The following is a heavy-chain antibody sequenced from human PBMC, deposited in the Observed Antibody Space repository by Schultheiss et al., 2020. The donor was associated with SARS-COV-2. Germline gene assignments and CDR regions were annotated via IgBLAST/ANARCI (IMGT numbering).Heavy chain of an antibody. CDR3: ARPTQYDYVWGSGVGGRQYGMDV. J-gene: IGHJ6*02. V-gene: IGHV1-18*01. CDR2: ISAYNGNT. Sequence: VKVSCKASGYTFTSYGISWVRQAPGQGLEWMGWISAYNGNTNYAQKLQGRVTMTTDTSTSTAYMELSSLRSEDTAVYYCARPTQYDYVWGSGVGGRQYGMDVWGQGTTVTVSS. CDR1: GYTFTSYG. D-gene: IGHD3-16*01.